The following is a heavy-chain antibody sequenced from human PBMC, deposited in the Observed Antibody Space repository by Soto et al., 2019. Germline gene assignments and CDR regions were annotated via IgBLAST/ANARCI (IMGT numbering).Heavy chain of an antibody. D-gene: IGHD3-16*01. Sequence: EVQLVESGGGLVQPGGSLRLSCAASGFPFTSYWMTWVRQVPGKGLDWVANIKQDGSQKYYVDSVKGRFTISRDNAKNLLYLQMNSLRAEDTAVYYCASLGRHGWGQGTTVTVSS. J-gene: IGHJ6*02. CDR2: IKQDGSQK. CDR3: ASLGRHG. CDR1: GFPFTSYW. V-gene: IGHV3-7*01.